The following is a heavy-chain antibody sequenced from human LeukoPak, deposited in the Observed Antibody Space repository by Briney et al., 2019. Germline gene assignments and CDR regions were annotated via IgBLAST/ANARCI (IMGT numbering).Heavy chain of an antibody. J-gene: IGHJ4*02. CDR1: GFRFSSYD. CDR3: AKEGSGWYYLDD. Sequence: GGSLRLSCAASGFRFSSYDIHWVRQAPGKGLEWVTFIESDGTKEYYADSVKGRFTISRDNSKNTVYVQMNTLRAEDTAVYYCAKEGSGWYYLDDWGQGTVVTVSS. D-gene: IGHD6-19*01. V-gene: IGHV3-30*02. CDR2: IESDGTKE.